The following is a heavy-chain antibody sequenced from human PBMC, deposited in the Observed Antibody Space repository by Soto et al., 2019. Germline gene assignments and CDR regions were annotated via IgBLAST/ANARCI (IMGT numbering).Heavy chain of an antibody. CDR1: GFTFSSYA. V-gene: IGHV3-23*01. D-gene: IGHD3-22*01. CDR3: AKDSDSLGGSGYYSPFDY. Sequence: EVQLLESGGGLVQPGGSLRLSCAASGFTFSSYAMSWVRQAPGKGLEWVSAISGSGGSTYYADSVKGRFTISRDNSKNTLYLQMNSLRAEDTAVYYCAKDSDSLGGSGYYSPFDYWGQGTLFTVSS. J-gene: IGHJ4*02. CDR2: ISGSGGST.